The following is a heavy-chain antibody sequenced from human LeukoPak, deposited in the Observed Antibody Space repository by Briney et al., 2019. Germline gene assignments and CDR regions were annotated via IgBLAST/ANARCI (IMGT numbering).Heavy chain of an antibody. D-gene: IGHD3-10*01. CDR3: TRLGYYGSGSYDY. J-gene: IGHJ4*02. CDR2: IRSKANSYAT. CDR1: GFTFSGSA. Sequence: GGSLRLSCAASGFTFSGSAMHWVRQASGKGLEWVGRIRSKANSYATAYAASVKGRFTISRDDSKNTAYLQMNSLKTKDTAVYYCTRLGYYGSGSYDYWGQGTLVTVSS. V-gene: IGHV3-73*01.